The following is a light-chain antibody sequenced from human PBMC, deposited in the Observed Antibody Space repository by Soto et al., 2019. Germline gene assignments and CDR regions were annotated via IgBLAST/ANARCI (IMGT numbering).Light chain of an antibody. CDR3: QQYGGSPQT. CDR1: QSVSNY. J-gene: IGKJ1*01. Sequence: EIVLTQSPGTLSLSPGERATLSCRALQSVSNYLAWYQQKPGQAPRLLIYVASGRATGIPDRFSGSGSGTVFTLTIRRLEPEDFTVYYCQQYGGSPQTFGHGTKVEIK. CDR2: VAS. V-gene: IGKV3-20*01.